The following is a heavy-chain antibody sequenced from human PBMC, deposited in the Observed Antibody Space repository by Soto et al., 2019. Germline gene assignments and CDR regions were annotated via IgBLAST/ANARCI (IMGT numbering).Heavy chain of an antibody. V-gene: IGHV4-31*03. CDR2: IYYSGST. D-gene: IGHD3-10*01. J-gene: IGHJ4*02. CDR1: GGSISSGGYY. CDR3: ARRRKANMVRGVTTFAY. Sequence: PSETLSLTCTVSGGSISSGGYYWSWIRQHPGKGLEWIGYIYYSGSTYYNPSLKSRVTISVDTSKNQFSLKLSSVTAADTAVYYCARRRKANMVRGVTTFAYWGQGTLVTVSS.